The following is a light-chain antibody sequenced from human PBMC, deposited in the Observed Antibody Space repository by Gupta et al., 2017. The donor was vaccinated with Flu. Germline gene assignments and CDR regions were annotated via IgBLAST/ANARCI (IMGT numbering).Light chain of an antibody. CDR3: HQSSNLPWT. Sequence: EKINNNSRASHNIGTSLNWCQQKPNQSPKLLIKNASQSYSGVPSRVSGSGSGTDFTLTINNLEPEDAATYYCHQSSNLPWTFGQGSKVEIK. V-gene: IGKV6-21*01. CDR1: HNIGTS. CDR2: NAS. J-gene: IGKJ1*01.